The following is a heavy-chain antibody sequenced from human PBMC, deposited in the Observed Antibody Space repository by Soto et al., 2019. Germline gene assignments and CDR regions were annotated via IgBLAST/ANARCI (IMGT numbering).Heavy chain of an antibody. J-gene: IGHJ4*02. Sequence: SQTLSLTCAISGDSVSSNTASWNLIRQSPSRGLEWLGRTYYRSKWYNDSEVSVKSRITINADTSKNHFSLHLNSVSPEDTAVYFCAREGVYDSLDFWGQGAQVTVYS. V-gene: IGHV6-1*01. CDR3: AREGVYDSLDF. CDR2: TYYRSKWYN. CDR1: GDSVSSNTAS. D-gene: IGHD5-12*01.